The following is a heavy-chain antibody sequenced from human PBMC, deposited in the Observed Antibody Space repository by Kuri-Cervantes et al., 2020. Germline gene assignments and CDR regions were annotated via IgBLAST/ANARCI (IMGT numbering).Heavy chain of an antibody. V-gene: IGHV4-61*02. CDR3: ARDGHDSSGYYGLFDY. CDR1: GGSISSVSGVSINTYY. J-gene: IGHJ4*02. D-gene: IGHD3-22*01. CDR2: VYTTGTV. Sequence: SETLSLTCTVSGGSISSVSGVSINTYYWNWIRQPAVKGLEWIGRVYTTGTVSHNPSLKSRVTISLDRSKNQFSLKMSSVTAADTAIYYCARDGHDSSGYYGLFDYWGKGTLVTVSS.